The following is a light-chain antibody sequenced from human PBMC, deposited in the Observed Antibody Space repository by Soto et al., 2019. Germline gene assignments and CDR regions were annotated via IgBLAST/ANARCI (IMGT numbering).Light chain of an antibody. CDR2: GAS. CDR1: QSVSSSY. V-gene: IGKV3-20*01. J-gene: IGKJ4*01. CDR3: QQYGSSPLT. Sequence: EIVSTQSPGTLSLSPGERATLSCRASQSVSSSYLAWYQQKPGQAPRLLIYGASSRATGIPDRFSGSGSGTDLTLTISRLEPEDFAVYYCQQYGSSPLTFGGGTKVEIK.